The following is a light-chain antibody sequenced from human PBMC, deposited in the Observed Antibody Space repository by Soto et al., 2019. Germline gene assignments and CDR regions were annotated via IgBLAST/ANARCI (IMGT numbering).Light chain of an antibody. CDR2: DAS. V-gene: IGKV1-5*01. J-gene: IGKJ4*01. CDR1: QNIGSR. Sequence: DIPMTQSPSTLSASVGDRVAITCRASQNIGSRLAWYQQKPDEAPKLLIYDASSLESGVPERFGGSGSGTDFSLIISSLQPDDFATYYCQQCNAPFTFGGGTKVEIK. CDR3: QQCNAPFT.